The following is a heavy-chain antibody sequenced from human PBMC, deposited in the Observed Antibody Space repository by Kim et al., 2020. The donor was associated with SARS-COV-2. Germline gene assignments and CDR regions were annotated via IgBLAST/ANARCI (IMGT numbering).Heavy chain of an antibody. V-gene: IGHV3-7*01. CDR2: INRDESEK. CDR1: GFPFDMYA. CDR3: ARDWGEPNALFHP. Sequence: GGSLRLSCAASGFPFDMYAMSWVRQAPGKGLEWVASINRDESEKYYVDSVKGRFTISRDNAKNSVSLQMNSLRAEDTAVYYCARDWGEPNALFHPWGQGTPVTVSS. D-gene: IGHD3-16*01. J-gene: IGHJ5*02.